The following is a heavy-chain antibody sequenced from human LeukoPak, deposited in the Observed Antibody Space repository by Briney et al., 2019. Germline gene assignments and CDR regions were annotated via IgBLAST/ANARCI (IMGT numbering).Heavy chain of an antibody. CDR3: ARGVFCSSNWYGSGLDNDY. V-gene: IGHV1-8*01. J-gene: IGHJ4*02. D-gene: IGHD6-13*01. CDR2: MNPNSGNT. CDR1: GYSFTSYD. Sequence: ASVKVSCKASGYSFTSYDINWVRQATGQGLEWMGWMNPNSGNTGYAQKFQGRVTMTRNTSISTAYMELSSLRSEDTAVYYCARGVFCSSNWYGSGLDNDYWGQGTLVTVSS.